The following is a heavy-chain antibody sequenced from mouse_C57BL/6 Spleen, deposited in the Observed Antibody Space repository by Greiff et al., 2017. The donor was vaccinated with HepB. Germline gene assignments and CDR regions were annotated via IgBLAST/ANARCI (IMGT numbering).Heavy chain of an antibody. V-gene: IGHV5-4*01. D-gene: IGHD1-1*01. CDR2: ISDGGSYT. CDR3: ARDRNYYGSRSYFDY. CDR1: GFTFSSYA. Sequence: EVHLVESGGGLVKPGGSLKLSCAASGFTFSSYAMSWVRQTPEKRLEWVATISDGGSYTYYPDNVKGRFTISRDNAKNNLYLQMSHLKSEDTAMYYCARDRNYYGSRSYFDYWGQGTTLTVSS. J-gene: IGHJ2*01.